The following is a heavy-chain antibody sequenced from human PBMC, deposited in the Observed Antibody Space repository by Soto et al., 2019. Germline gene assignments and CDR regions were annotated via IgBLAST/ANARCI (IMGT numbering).Heavy chain of an antibody. CDR2: IWYDGSNK. Sequence: QVQLVESGGGVVQPGRSLRLSCAASGFTFSSYGMHWVRQAPGKGLEWVAVIWYDGSNKYYADSVKGRFTISRDNSKNTLYLKMNSLRAEDTAVYYCARVYSEGGFDYWGQGTLVTVSS. V-gene: IGHV3-33*01. CDR3: ARVYSEGGFDY. CDR1: GFTFSSYG. J-gene: IGHJ4*02. D-gene: IGHD2-21*01.